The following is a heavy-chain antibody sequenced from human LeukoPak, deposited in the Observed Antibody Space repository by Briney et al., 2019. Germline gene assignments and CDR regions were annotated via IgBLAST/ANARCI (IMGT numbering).Heavy chain of an antibody. D-gene: IGHD6-13*01. Sequence: PGGSLRLSCAASGFTFSDHYMDWVRQAPGKGLEWVGRTRDKAHSHTTVYAASVAGRFIVSRDDSKNSLFLQMNSLRTEDTAVYYCAIREENWEQQLVPGLNFNYWGQGTLVTVSS. V-gene: IGHV3-72*01. CDR2: TRDKAHSHTT. J-gene: IGHJ4*02. CDR3: AIREENWEQQLVPGLNFNY. CDR1: GFTFSDHY.